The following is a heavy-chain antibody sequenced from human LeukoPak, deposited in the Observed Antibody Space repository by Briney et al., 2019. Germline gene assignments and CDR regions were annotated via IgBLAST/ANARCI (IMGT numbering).Heavy chain of an antibody. CDR2: INPNSGGT. D-gene: IGHD3-16*01. CDR1: GYTFTGYY. V-gene: IGHV1-2*02. Sequence: GASVKVSCKASGYTFTGYYMHWVRQAPGQGLEWMGWINPNSGGTNYAQKFQGRVTMTRDTSISTAYMELSRLRSDDTAVYYCARDGKDNWGYYHYGMDVWGQGTTVTVSS. J-gene: IGHJ6*02. CDR3: ARDGKDNWGYYHYGMDV.